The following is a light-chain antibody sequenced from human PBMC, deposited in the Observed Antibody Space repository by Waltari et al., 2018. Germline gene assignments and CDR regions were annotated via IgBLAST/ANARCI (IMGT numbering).Light chain of an antibody. CDR1: QSVSSN. Sequence: EIVMTQSPATLPVSPGERATLSCRARQSVSSNLAWYQQKPGQAPRLLIYGASTRATGIPARFSGSGSGTEFTLTISSMQSEDFAVYYCQQYNNWRSRTFGQGTKVEIK. CDR2: GAS. CDR3: QQYNNWRSRT. V-gene: IGKV3-15*01. J-gene: IGKJ1*01.